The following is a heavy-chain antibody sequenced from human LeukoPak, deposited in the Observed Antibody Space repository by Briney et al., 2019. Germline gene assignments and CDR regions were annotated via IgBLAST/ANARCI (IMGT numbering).Heavy chain of an antibody. J-gene: IGHJ4*02. CDR2: IYYSGST. D-gene: IGHD3-22*01. CDR3: ARRGSSGSPEVL. CDR1: GGSISSYY. V-gene: IGHV4-59*08. Sequence: SETLSLTCTVSGGSISSYYWSWIRQPPGKGLECIGYIYYSGSTNYNPSLKSRVTITVDTSKNQFSLKLTSVTAADTALYYCARRGSSGSPEVLWGRGTLVTVSS.